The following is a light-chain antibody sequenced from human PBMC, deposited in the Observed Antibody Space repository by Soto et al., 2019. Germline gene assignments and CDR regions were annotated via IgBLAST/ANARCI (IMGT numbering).Light chain of an antibody. CDR2: DAS. V-gene: IGKV3-11*01. Sequence: ERLMTHSHATLSVSPRARATLXSPASQSVDGNLAWYQQKPGQAPRLLIYDASNRATGIPARFSGSGSGTDFTLTISSLEPEDFAVYYCQQRSNWPLTFGGGTKVDIK. CDR3: QQRSNWPLT. J-gene: IGKJ4*01. CDR1: QSVDGN.